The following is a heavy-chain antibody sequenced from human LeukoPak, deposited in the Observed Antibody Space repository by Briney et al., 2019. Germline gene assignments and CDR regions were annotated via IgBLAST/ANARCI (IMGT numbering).Heavy chain of an antibody. V-gene: IGHV1-2*02. CDR3: ARGLYYYDSSGYYRS. CDR2: INPNSGGT. Sequence: ASVKVSCKASGYTFTGYYMHWVRQAPGQGLEWMGWINPNSGGTNYAQKFQGRVTMTRDTSISTACMELSRLRSDDTAVYYCARGLYYYDSSGYYRSWGQGTLVTVSS. J-gene: IGHJ5*02. D-gene: IGHD3-22*01. CDR1: GYTFTGYY.